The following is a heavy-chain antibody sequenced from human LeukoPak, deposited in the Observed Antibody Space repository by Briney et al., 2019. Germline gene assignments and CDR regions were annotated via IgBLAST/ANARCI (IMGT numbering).Heavy chain of an antibody. Sequence: GGFLRLSWTISGFTFSSYWMHWVRQAPGKGLVWVSRINLEGSSTNYADSVKGRFTISRDNSKNTLYLQMNSLRAEDTAVYYCAKDFTTPSITIFGVVVRGGVYYFDYWGQGTLVTVSS. CDR2: INLEGSST. CDR1: GFTFSSYW. V-gene: IGHV3-74*01. D-gene: IGHD3-3*01. CDR3: AKDFTTPSITIFGVVVRGGVYYFDY. J-gene: IGHJ4*02.